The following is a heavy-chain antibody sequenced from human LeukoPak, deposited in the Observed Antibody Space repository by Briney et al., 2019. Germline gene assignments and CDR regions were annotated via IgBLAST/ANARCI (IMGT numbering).Heavy chain of an antibody. Sequence: GRSLRLSCAASGFTFSRYGMHWVREAPGEGLECVVVIWYDGSNKYYADSVKGRFTISRDNSKNTLYLQMNSLGAEETAVYYCAKDRGFGESNYFDYWGQGTLVTVS. J-gene: IGHJ4*02. CDR2: IWYDGSNK. V-gene: IGHV3-33*06. CDR1: GFTFSRYG. D-gene: IGHD3-10*01. CDR3: AKDRGFGESNYFDY.